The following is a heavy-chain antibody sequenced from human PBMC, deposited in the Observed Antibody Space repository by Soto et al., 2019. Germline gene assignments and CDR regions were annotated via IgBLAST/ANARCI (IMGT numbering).Heavy chain of an antibody. J-gene: IGHJ3*01. CDR1: GYSFAGYW. D-gene: IGHD3-10*01. CDR2: IYPGDSDT. V-gene: IGHV5-51*01. Sequence: GESLRISCKGSGYSFAGYWIGWVRQMPGKGLDWMGVIYPGDSDTRYSPSFHGQVTISADKSISTAYLQWSSLKASDTAMYFCARLPGVRGVFDGFNVWGQGTMVTVSS. CDR3: ARLPGVRGVFDGFNV.